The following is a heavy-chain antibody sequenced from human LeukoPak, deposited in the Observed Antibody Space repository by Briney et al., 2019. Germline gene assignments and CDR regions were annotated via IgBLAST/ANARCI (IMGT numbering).Heavy chain of an antibody. Sequence: TSETPSLTCTVSGGSISSYYWSWIRQPPGKGLEWIGYIYYSGSTNYNPSLKSRVTISVDTSKNQFSLKLSSVTAADTAVYYCARSVSNSGLYGMDVWGQGTTVTVSS. CDR2: IYYSGST. V-gene: IGHV4-59*01. D-gene: IGHD4-11*01. J-gene: IGHJ6*02. CDR1: GGSISSYY. CDR3: ARSVSNSGLYGMDV.